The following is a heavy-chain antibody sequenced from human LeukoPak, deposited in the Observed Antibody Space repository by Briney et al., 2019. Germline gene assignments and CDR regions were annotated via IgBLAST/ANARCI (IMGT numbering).Heavy chain of an antibody. J-gene: IGHJ4*02. CDR2: INSDGSTT. V-gene: IGHV3-74*01. CDR1: GFTFSSYW. D-gene: IGHD1-26*01. Sequence: PGGSLRLSCAASGFTFSSYWMHWVRQAPGKGLVWVSRINSDGSTTNHADSVKGRFTISRDNAKNTLYLQMNSLRAEDTAVYYCASGGSGTYGYWGQGTLVTVSS. CDR3: ASGGSGTYGY.